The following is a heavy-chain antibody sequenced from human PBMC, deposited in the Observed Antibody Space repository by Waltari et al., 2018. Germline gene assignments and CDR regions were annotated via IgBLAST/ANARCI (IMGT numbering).Heavy chain of an antibody. Sequence: QVQLVQSGAEVKKPGASVKVSCKASGYTFTGYYMPWVRQAPGQGLEWMGWINPNSGGTNYAQKFQGRVTMTRDTSISTAYMELSRLRSDDTAVYYCARASITIFGGSGWFDPWGQGTLVTVSS. CDR2: INPNSGGT. D-gene: IGHD3-3*01. CDR1: GYTFTGYY. J-gene: IGHJ5*02. CDR3: ARASITIFGGSGWFDP. V-gene: IGHV1-2*02.